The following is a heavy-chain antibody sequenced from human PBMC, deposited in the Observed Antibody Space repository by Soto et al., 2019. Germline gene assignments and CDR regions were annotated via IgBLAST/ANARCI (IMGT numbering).Heavy chain of an antibody. V-gene: IGHV3-30*04. CDR2: ISSDGRSE. Sequence: QVQLVESGGGVVQPGRSLRLSCAASGFTFSSYAMHWVRQAPGKGLEWVAVISSDGRSETYAVSVRGRSTISRDNSKNTLDLQMNSLRDEYTAIYYCARGGTAFGGVLPFEYWGQGTPVTVSS. D-gene: IGHD3-16*01. J-gene: IGHJ4*02. CDR1: GFTFSSYA. CDR3: ARGGTAFGGVLPFEY.